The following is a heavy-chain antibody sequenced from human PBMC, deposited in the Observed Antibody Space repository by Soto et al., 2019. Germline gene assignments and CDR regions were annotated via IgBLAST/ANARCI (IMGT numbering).Heavy chain of an antibody. CDR1: EYSFTNYW. D-gene: IGHD5-18*01. V-gene: IGHV5-51*01. Sequence: PVESQKISWNGSEYSFTNYWVGCVRHMPGRGLEWMGIIYPGDSDTRYSPSFQGQVTISADKSISTAYLQWSSLKASDTAMYYCARRGGDVDTAIVMGMDVWGQGPTVTVSS. J-gene: IGHJ6*02. CDR3: ARRGGDVDTAIVMGMDV. CDR2: IYPGDSDT.